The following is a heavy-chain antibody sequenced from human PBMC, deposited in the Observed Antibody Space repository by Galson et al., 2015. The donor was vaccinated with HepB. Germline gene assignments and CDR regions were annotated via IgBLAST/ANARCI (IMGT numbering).Heavy chain of an antibody. CDR2: ISSSSSYI. V-gene: IGHV3-21*01. CDR3: ARDGRGATVTTRLRWFDP. Sequence: SLRLSCAASGFTFSSYSMNWVRQAPGKGLEWVSSISSSSSYIYYADSVKGRFTISRDNAKNSLYLQMNSLRAEDTAVYYCARDGRGATVTTRLRWFDPWGQGTLVTVSS. CDR1: GFTFSSYS. J-gene: IGHJ5*02. D-gene: IGHD4-17*01.